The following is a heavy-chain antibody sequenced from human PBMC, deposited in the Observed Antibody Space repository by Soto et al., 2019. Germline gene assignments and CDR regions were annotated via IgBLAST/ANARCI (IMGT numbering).Heavy chain of an antibody. CDR3: AKDRVGGYVAYFDY. V-gene: IGHV3-30*18. CDR2: ISYDGSNK. J-gene: IGHJ4*02. D-gene: IGHD5-12*01. Sequence: QVQLVESGGGVVQPGRSLRLSCAASGFTFSSYGMHWVRQAPGKWLEWVAVISYDGSNKYYADSVKGRFTISRDNSKNTLYLQMNSLRAEDTAVYYCAKDRVGGYVAYFDYWGQGTLVTVSS. CDR1: GFTFSSYG.